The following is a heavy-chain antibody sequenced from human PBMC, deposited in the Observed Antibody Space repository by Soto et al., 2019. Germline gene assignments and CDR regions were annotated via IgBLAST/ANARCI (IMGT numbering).Heavy chain of an antibody. CDR2: ISTFNGET. CDR1: GYTFNTYG. V-gene: IGHV1-18*01. Sequence: ASVKVSCKASGYTFNTYGISWARQAPGQGLEWMGWISTFNGETRYAQKFQARVTVTTDTSTTTGYMELRSLRSDDTAVYYCARDVGYCSSSTCLIDHWGQGTLVTVSS. J-gene: IGHJ4*02. D-gene: IGHD2-2*01. CDR3: ARDVGYCSSSTCLIDH.